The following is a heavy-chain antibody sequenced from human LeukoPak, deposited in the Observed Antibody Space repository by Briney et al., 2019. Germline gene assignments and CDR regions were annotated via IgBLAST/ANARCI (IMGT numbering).Heavy chain of an antibody. CDR1: GGSISSSSYY. Sequence: SETLSLTCTVSGGSISSSSYYWGWIRQPPGKGLEWIGGIYYSGSTYYNPSLKSRVTIPVDTSKNQFSLKLSSVTAADTAVYYCARVPQTFWWQLNAGYFQHWGQGTLVTVSS. J-gene: IGHJ1*01. CDR3: ARVPQTFWWQLNAGYFQH. CDR2: IYYSGST. D-gene: IGHD2-15*01. V-gene: IGHV4-39*07.